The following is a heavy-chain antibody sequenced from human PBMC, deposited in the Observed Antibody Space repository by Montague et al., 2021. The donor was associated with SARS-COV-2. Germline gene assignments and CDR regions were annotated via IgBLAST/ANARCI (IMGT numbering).Heavy chain of an antibody. CDR3: ARFGSGTLESDL. D-gene: IGHD1-26*01. V-gene: IGHV4-61*02. CDR2: IRTTGHT. J-gene: IGHJ5*02. CDR1: GASISAGIYY. Sequence: TLSLTCTVSGASISAGIYYWSWIRQPAGKGLEWIGRIRTTGHTDYNRSLESRVVMSVDTSTNQFSLSLTSVTAADTAVYFCARFGSGTLESDLWGQGTLVTVSS.